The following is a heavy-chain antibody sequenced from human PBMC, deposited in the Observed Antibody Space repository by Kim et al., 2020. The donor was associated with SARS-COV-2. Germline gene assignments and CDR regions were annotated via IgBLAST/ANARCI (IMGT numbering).Heavy chain of an antibody. CDR3: ARVVGESRVAND. D-gene: IGHD1-26*01. V-gene: IGHV3-21*01. CDR2: ISSSSSYI. Sequence: GGSLRLSCAASGFTFSSYSMNWVRQAPGKGLEWVSSISSSSSYIYYADSVKGRFTISRDNAKNSLYLQMNSLRAEDTAVYYCARVVGESRVANDGGQGTLVTAS. CDR1: GFTFSSYS. J-gene: IGHJ4*02.